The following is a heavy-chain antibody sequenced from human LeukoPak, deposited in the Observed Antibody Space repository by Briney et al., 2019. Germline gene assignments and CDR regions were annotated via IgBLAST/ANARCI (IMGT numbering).Heavy chain of an antibody. CDR2: IIGSGGST. J-gene: IGHJ6*02. D-gene: IGHD6-19*01. V-gene: IGHV3-23*01. CDR1: GFTFSSYA. Sequence: GGSLRLSCAASGFTFSSYAMSWVRQAPGKGLEWVSAIIGSGGSTYYADSVKGRFTISRDNSKNTLYLQMNSLRAEDTAVYYCARHIAVAGYYYYGMDVWGQGTTVTVSS. CDR3: ARHIAVAGYYYYGMDV.